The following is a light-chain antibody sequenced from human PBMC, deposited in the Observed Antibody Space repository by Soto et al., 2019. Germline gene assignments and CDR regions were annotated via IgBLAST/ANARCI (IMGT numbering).Light chain of an antibody. CDR1: QSILHRTDNKSS. V-gene: IGKV4-1*01. Sequence: DIVMTQSPDSLPVSLDERATINCKSSQSILHRTDNKSSLAWYQQRAGQPPKLLLFWASTRQSGAPDRFSGTGSGTDFTLTISRLQAEDVALYCCHQCQFAPGTFGQGTKVDIK. CDR2: WAS. CDR3: HQCQFAPGT. J-gene: IGKJ1*01.